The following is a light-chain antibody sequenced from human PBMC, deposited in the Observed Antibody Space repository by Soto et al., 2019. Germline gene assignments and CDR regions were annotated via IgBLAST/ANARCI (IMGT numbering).Light chain of an antibody. CDR2: GND. CDR3: QPYGSRPSATFV. CDR1: SSNIGAGYD. Sequence: QSVLTQPPSVSGAPGQRVTISCTGSSSNIGAGYDVHWYQQLPGKAPKLLIYGNDNRPSGVPERFSGSKSGTSASLAITGLRADDEADYSCQPYGSRPSATFVLGTGTKVTVL. J-gene: IGLJ1*01. V-gene: IGLV1-40*01.